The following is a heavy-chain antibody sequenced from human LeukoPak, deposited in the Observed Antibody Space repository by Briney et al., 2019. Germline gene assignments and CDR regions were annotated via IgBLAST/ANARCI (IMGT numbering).Heavy chain of an antibody. CDR2: ISYDGSNK. J-gene: IGHJ2*01. Sequence: GGSLRLSCAAPGFTFSSYAMHWVRQAPGKGLEWVAVISYDGSNKYYADSVKGRFTISRDNSKNTLYLQMNSLRAEDTAVYYCARDVSSGLYSSSWYSYYGGDCYSWYFDLWGRGTLVTVSS. D-gene: IGHD2-21*02. CDR1: GFTFSSYA. V-gene: IGHV3-30*04. CDR3: ARDVSSGLYSSSWYSYYGGDCYSWYFDL.